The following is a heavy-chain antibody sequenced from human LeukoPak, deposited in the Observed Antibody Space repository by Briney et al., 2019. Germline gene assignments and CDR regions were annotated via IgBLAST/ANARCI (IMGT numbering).Heavy chain of an antibody. CDR1: GGSISSYY. CDR2: IYYSGST. D-gene: IGHD4-11*01. J-gene: IGHJ6*03. V-gene: IGHV4-59*01. CDR3: ARGRVSSSTWYSTYYYFFYMDF. Sequence: SSETLSLTCTVSGGSISSYYWSWIRQPPGKGLEWIGYIYYSGSTNYNPSLKSRVTISVDTSKNQFSLKLSSVTAADTAVYFCARGRVSSSTWYSTYYYFFYMDFWGKGTTVTVSS.